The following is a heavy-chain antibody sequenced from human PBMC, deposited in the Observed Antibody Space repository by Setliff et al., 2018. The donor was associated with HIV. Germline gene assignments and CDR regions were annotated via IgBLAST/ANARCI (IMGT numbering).Heavy chain of an antibody. CDR2: IIPIFGTA. CDR1: GGTFSSYA. J-gene: IGHJ3*02. CDR3: AREVDDSFDI. D-gene: IGHD2-15*01. Sequence: SVKVSCKASGGTFSSYAISWVRQAPGQGLEWMGGIIPIFGTANYAQKFQGRVTITADKSTTTAYMELASLTSDDTAVYFCAREVDDSFDIWGQGTMVTVSS. V-gene: IGHV1-69*06.